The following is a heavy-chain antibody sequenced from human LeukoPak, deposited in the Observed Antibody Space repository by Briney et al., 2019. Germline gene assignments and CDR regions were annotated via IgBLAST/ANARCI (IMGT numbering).Heavy chain of an antibody. CDR2: MNPNSGNT. J-gene: IGHJ4*02. CDR1: GYTFTSYD. CDR3: ARGAPARPGRGSLFDY. D-gene: IGHD6-6*01. V-gene: IGHV1-8*01. Sequence: ASVKVSCKASGYTFTSYDINWVRQATGQGLEWMGWMNPNSGNTGYAQKFQGRVTMTRNTSISTAYMELSSLRSEDTAVYYCARGAPARPGRGSLFDYWGQGTLVTVSS.